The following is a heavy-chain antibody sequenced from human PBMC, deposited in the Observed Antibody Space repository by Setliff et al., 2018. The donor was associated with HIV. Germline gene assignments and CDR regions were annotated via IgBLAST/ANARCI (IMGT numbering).Heavy chain of an antibody. CDR1: GYTFSTYG. D-gene: IGHD2-21*02. V-gene: IGHV1-18*01. CDR2: ISVYNDNT. J-gene: IGHJ4*02. Sequence: GASVKVSCKASGYTFSTYGISWVRQAPGQGLEWMGWISVYNDNTNYAQKFQGRVTMTTDTSISTAYMERSSLRSEDTAVYYCARDIGLSNWGQGTLVTVSS. CDR3: ARDIGLSN.